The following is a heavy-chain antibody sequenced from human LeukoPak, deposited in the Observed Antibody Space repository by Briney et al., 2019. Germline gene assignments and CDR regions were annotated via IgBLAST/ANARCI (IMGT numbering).Heavy chain of an antibody. CDR3: ARSLRGITMVRGSWDY. Sequence: GGSLRLSCAASGFAFSSYSMNWVRQAPGKGLEWVSSISSSSSYIYYADSVKGRFTISRDNAKNSLYLQMNSLRAEDTAVYYCARSLRGITMVRGSWDYWGQGTLVTVSS. CDR1: GFAFSSYS. CDR2: ISSSSSYI. V-gene: IGHV3-21*01. J-gene: IGHJ4*02. D-gene: IGHD3-10*01.